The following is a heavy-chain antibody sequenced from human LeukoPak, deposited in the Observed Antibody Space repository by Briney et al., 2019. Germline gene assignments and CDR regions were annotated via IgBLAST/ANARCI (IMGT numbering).Heavy chain of an antibody. CDR1: GFTFSSYA. Sequence: GGSLRLSCAASGFTFSSYAMSWVRQAPGKGLEWVSAISGSGGSTYYADSVKGRFTISRDNSKNTLYLQMNSPRAEDTAVYYCAKGEYYYDSSGIFDYWGQGTLVTVSS. D-gene: IGHD3-22*01. V-gene: IGHV3-23*01. CDR3: AKGEYYYDSSGIFDY. J-gene: IGHJ4*02. CDR2: ISGSGGST.